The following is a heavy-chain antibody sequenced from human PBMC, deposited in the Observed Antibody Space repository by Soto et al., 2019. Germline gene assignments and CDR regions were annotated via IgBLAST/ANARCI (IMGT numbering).Heavy chain of an antibody. D-gene: IGHD4-17*01. CDR3: AGTTVVTPYYFDY. V-gene: IGHV4-59*01. CDR2: IYYSGST. Sequence: SETLSLTCTVSGGSISSYYWSWIRQPPRPRPACLGYIYYSGSTNYNPSLKSRVTISVDTSKNQFSLKLSSVTAADTAVYYCAGTTVVTPYYFDYWGQGTLVTVSS. CDR1: GGSISSYY. J-gene: IGHJ4*02.